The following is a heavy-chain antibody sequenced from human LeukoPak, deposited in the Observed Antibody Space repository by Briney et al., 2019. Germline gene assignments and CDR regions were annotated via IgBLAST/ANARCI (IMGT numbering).Heavy chain of an antibody. Sequence: PSETLSLTCADSGYSISSGYYWGWIRQPPGKGLEWIGSIYHSGSTYYNPSLKSRVTISVDTSKNQFSLKLSSVTAADTAVYYCARSKYYYGSGSYYLWGQGTLVTVSS. CDR1: GYSISSGYY. CDR3: ARSKYYYGSGSYYL. D-gene: IGHD3-10*01. J-gene: IGHJ5*02. V-gene: IGHV4-38-2*01. CDR2: IYHSGST.